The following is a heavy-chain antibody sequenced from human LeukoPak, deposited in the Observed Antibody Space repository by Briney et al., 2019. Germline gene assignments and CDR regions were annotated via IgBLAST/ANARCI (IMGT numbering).Heavy chain of an antibody. CDR3: ARALPHRRLMDTTMNQHWFDP. J-gene: IGHJ5*02. CDR2: ISAYNGNT. Sequence: ASVKVSCKASGYTFTSYGISWVRQAPGQGLEWMGWISAYNGNTNYAQKFQGRVTITADESTRTAYMELSSLRSEDTAVYYCARALPHRRLMDTTMNQHWFDPWGQGTLVTASS. V-gene: IGHV1-18*01. D-gene: IGHD5-18*01. CDR1: GYTFTSYG.